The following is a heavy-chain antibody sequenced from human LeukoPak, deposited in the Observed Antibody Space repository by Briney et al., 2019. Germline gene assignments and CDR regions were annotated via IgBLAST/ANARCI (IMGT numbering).Heavy chain of an antibody. CDR2: ISAYNGNT. CDR1: GYTFTSYG. Sequence: GSVKVSCKASGYTFTSYGISWVRQAPGQGLEWMGWISAYNGNTNYAQKLQGRVTMTTDTSTSTAYMELRSLRSDDTAVYYSARPTVAGTFDYWGQGTLVTVSS. J-gene: IGHJ4*02. V-gene: IGHV1-18*01. D-gene: IGHD1-7*01. CDR3: ARPTVAGTFDY.